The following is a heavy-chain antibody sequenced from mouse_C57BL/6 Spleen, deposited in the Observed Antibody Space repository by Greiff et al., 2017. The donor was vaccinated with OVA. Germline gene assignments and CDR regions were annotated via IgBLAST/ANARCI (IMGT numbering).Heavy chain of an antibody. V-gene: IGHV3-6*01. CDR2: ISYDGSN. J-gene: IGHJ2*01. CDR3: ARGGNFIDY. Sequence: DVKLQESGPGLLKPSQSLSLTCSVTGYSITSGYYWNWIRQFPGNKLEWMGYISYDGSNNYNPSLKNRISITRDTSKNQFFLKLNSVTTEDTATYYCARGGNFIDYWGQGTTLTVSS. CDR1: GYSITSGYY. D-gene: IGHD2-1*01.